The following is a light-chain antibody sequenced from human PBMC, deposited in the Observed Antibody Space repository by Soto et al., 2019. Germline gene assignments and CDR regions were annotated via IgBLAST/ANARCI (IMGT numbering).Light chain of an antibody. J-gene: IGKJ4*01. CDR1: QSISSW. V-gene: IGKV1-5*03. CDR3: QQYNSYSLT. Sequence: DIQMTQSPSTLSASVGDRVTITCRASQSISSWLAWYQQKPGKAPKLLIYKASSLESGIPSRFSGSGSGTEFTLTISSLQPDDFATYYCQQYNSYSLTFGGGTKVEIK. CDR2: KAS.